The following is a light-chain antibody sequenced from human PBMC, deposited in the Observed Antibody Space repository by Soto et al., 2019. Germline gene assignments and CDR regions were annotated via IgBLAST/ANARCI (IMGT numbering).Light chain of an antibody. Sequence: DIQMTQAPSSLSASVGDRVTITCRASQGISHYLAWYQQKPGKGAKLLIYDASTLQSGVPSRFSGSGSGTDFTLTISSLQLEDAATYYCQKYESALVTFGGGTKVEIK. V-gene: IGKV1-27*01. CDR1: QGISHY. CDR2: DAS. CDR3: QKYESALVT. J-gene: IGKJ4*01.